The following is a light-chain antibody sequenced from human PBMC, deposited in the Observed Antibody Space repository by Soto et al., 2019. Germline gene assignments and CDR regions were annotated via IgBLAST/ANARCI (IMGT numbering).Light chain of an antibody. Sequence: EIVMTQSPATLSVSPVERATLSCWASQSVSSNLAWYQQKPGQAPRLLIYGASSRATGIPDRFSGSGSGTEFTLTISSLQSEDFAVYYCQQYNNWPPITFGQGTRLEIK. J-gene: IGKJ5*01. CDR2: GAS. CDR1: QSVSSN. V-gene: IGKV3D-15*01. CDR3: QQYNNWPPIT.